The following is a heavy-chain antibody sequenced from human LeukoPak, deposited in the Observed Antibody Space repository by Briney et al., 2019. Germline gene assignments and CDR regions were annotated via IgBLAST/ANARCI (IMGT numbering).Heavy chain of an antibody. Sequence: PGGSLRLSCAASGFTFSSYAVSWVRQAPGKGLEWVSAISGSGGSTYYADSVKGRFTISRDNSKNTLYLQMNSLRAEDTAVYYCAKDLVYYYDSSGYYFEEDYWGQGTLVTVSS. CDR3: AKDLVYYYDSSGYYFEEDY. V-gene: IGHV3-23*01. D-gene: IGHD3-22*01. J-gene: IGHJ4*02. CDR2: ISGSGGST. CDR1: GFTFSSYA.